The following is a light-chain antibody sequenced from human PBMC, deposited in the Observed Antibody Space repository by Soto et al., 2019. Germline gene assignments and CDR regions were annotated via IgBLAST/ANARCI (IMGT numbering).Light chain of an antibody. Sequence: DIQITHSPSTLPASVVDGVTVTFLASQSIRSWLAWYQEKPGKAPKLLIYKASTLKSGVPSRFSGSGSGTEFTLTISSLQPDDFATYYCQNYNSYSEEFGQGTKVDIK. V-gene: IGKV1-5*03. J-gene: IGKJ1*01. CDR2: KAS. CDR3: QNYNSYSEE. CDR1: QSIRSW.